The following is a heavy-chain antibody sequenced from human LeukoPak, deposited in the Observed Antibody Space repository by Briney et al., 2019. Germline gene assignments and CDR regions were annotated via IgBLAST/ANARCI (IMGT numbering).Heavy chain of an antibody. Sequence: SETLSLNCSVSGGSISSYYWSWIRQPPGKGLEWIGYIYYSGSTNYNPSLKSRVTISVDTSKNQFSLKLSSVTAADTAVYYCARPIVVVPLRAFDIWGQGTMVTVSS. CDR1: GGSISSYY. V-gene: IGHV4-59*01. J-gene: IGHJ3*02. CDR3: ARPIVVVPLRAFDI. CDR2: IYYSGST. D-gene: IGHD2-21*01.